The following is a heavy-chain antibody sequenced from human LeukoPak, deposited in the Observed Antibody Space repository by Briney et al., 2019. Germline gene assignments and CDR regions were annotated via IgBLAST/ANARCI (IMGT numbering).Heavy chain of an antibody. J-gene: IGHJ4*02. CDR3: ARYVVYGSGKYYFDY. CDR1: GGSIRSSDYC. V-gene: IGHV4-39*01. D-gene: IGHD3-10*01. CDR2: ITYGGTT. Sequence: SETLSLTCFVSGGSIRSSDYCWSWIRQPPGKEVERIASITYGGTTYYNPSLQSRVTISVDTSKNQFSLRLNSVTAADTAVYFCARYVVYGSGKYYFDYWGQGSLVTVSS.